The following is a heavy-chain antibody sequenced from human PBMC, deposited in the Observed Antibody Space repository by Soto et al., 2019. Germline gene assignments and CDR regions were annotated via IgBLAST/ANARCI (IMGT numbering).Heavy chain of an antibody. CDR3: ARLRLFYFDY. J-gene: IGHJ4*02. CDR2: IKEDGSVS. V-gene: IGHV3-7*01. Sequence: SGGSLRLSCAASGFTFSGYWMSWVRQAPGKGLEWVASIKEDGSVSYSVDSVKGRFTISRDNAKNSLYLQMNSLRAEDTAVYYCARLRLFYFDYWGQGTLVTVSS. CDR1: GFTFSGYW. D-gene: IGHD4-17*01.